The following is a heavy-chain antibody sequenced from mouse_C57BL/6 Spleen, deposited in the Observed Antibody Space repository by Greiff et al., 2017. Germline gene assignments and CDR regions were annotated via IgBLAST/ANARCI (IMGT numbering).Heavy chain of an antibody. CDR1: GFTFSSYA. CDR2: ISDGGSYT. D-gene: IGHD3-2*02. J-gene: IGHJ2*01. Sequence: EVMLVESGGGLVKPGGSLKLSCAASGFTFSSYAMSWVRQTPEKRLEWVATISDGGSYTYYPDNVKGRFTISRDNAKNNLYLQMSHLKSEDTAMYYCARERTSSGYSYYFDYWGQGTTLTVSS. V-gene: IGHV5-4*01. CDR3: ARERTSSGYSYYFDY.